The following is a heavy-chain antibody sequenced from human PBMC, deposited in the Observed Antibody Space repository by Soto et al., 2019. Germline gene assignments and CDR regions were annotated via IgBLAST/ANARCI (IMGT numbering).Heavy chain of an antibody. CDR2: IYYRSKWFH. CDR3: AKVHCSAGTCLDGLDF. J-gene: IGHJ6*02. CDR1: GDSVSSNCAC. V-gene: IGHV6-1*01. D-gene: IGHD2-15*01. Sequence: PSQTLSLTCVISGDSVSSNCACWNWIRQSTSRGLQWLGRIYYRSKWFHDYAASVESRMAINPDTSRNQFSLQLNYVTPEDTAVYYCAKVHCSAGTCLDGLDFWGQGTTVTVSS.